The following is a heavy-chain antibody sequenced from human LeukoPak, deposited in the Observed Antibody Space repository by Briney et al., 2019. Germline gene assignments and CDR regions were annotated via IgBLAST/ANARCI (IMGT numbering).Heavy chain of an antibody. V-gene: IGHV1-18*01. D-gene: IGHD1-1*01. CDR2: ISAYNGNT. CDR3: ARGHRYSPDS. Sequence: ASVKVSCKASGYTFTNSGITWVRPAPGQRLEWMGWISAYNGNTNYAQKLQGRVTMTTDTSTSTAYMELRSLRSDDTAVYYCARGHRYSPDSWGQGTLVTVSS. J-gene: IGHJ4*02. CDR1: GYTFTNSG.